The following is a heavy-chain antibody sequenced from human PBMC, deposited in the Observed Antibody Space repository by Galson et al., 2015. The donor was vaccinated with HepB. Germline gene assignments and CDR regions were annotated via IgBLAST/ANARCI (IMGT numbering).Heavy chain of an antibody. Sequence: SLRLSCAASGVTFSSYSMNWVRQAPGKGLEWVSSISSSSSYIYYADSVKGRFTISRDNAKNSLYLQMNSLRAEDTAVYYCAREVQWYDILTETYGMDVWGQGTTVTVSS. J-gene: IGHJ6*02. D-gene: IGHD3-9*01. CDR2: ISSSSSYI. V-gene: IGHV3-21*01. CDR1: GVTFSSYS. CDR3: AREVQWYDILTETYGMDV.